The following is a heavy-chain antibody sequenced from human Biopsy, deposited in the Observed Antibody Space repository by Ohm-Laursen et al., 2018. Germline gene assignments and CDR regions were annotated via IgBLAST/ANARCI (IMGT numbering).Heavy chain of an antibody. V-gene: IGHV3-23*01. J-gene: IGHJ4*02. CDR1: GFTFSSYG. D-gene: IGHD1-26*01. CDR2: VSVSGGNT. CDR3: AVVGEGY. Sequence: SLRLSCTASGFTFSSYGMTWVRQAPGKGLEWVSSVSVSGGNTYYAASVKGRVTISRDDSKNTVYLQMSSLRAEDTAVYYCAVVGEGYWGQGTLVTVSS.